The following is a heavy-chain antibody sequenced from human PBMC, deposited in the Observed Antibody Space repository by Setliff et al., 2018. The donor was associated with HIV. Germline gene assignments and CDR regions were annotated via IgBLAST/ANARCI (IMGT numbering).Heavy chain of an antibody. D-gene: IGHD3-10*01. V-gene: IGHV1-69*13. CDR3: ARGGGITMVRRPPTYYYYMDV. J-gene: IGHJ6*03. CDR2: IIPVFGTT. Sequence: ASVKVSCKAPGHTFISWVRQAPGQGLEWMGGIIPVFGTTNYAQKFQDRVTITADESTSTAYMELSSLKPEDTAVYYCARGGGITMVRRPPTYYYYMDVWGTGTTVTVSS. CDR1: GHTF.